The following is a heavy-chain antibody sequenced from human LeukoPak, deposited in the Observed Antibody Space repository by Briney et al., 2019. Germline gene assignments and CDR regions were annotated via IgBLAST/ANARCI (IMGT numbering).Heavy chain of an antibody. CDR2: MNPNSGNT. D-gene: IGHD3-10*01. J-gene: IGHJ4*02. CDR1: GYTFTSYD. CDR3: ARATVRGVNDY. Sequence: ASVKVSCKASGYTFTSYDINWVRQATGQGLEWMGWMNPNSGNTGYAQKFQGRVTMTRNTSISTAYMELRSLRSDDTAVYYCARATVRGVNDYWGQGTLVTVSS. V-gene: IGHV1-8*01.